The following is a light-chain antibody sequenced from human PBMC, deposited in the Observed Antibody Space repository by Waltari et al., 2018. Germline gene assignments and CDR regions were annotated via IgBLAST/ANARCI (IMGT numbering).Light chain of an antibody. CDR2: EVS. V-gene: IGLV2-14*01. J-gene: IGLJ1*01. CDR1: SSDVGNYDY. CDR3: SSYTTSSTYV. Sequence: QSALTQPASVSGSPGQSITIPCTGTSSDVGNYDYASWYQQHPGKAPKLIICEVSNRPSGVSNRFSGSKSGNTASLTISGLQAEDEADYYCSSYTTSSTYVFGTGTKVTVL.